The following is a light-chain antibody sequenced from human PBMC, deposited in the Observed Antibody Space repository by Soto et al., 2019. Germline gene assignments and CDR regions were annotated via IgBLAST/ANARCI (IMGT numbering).Light chain of an antibody. Sequence: EIQMTQSPSTLSASVGDRVTITCRASQSISSWLAWYQQKPGKAPKLLIYDASSLESGGPSRFSGSGGGAEFALTISSLQPDDYAAYYCQQYNSYSPWTFGQGTKVDI. CDR3: QQYNSYSPWT. V-gene: IGKV1-5*01. CDR1: QSISSW. J-gene: IGKJ1*01. CDR2: DAS.